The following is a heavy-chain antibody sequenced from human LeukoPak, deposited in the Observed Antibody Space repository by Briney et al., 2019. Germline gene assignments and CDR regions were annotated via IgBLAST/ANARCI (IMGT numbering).Heavy chain of an antibody. V-gene: IGHV3-23*01. CDR2: NSDSGGST. J-gene: IGHJ4*02. CDR3: AKVGSIAADFDY. Sequence: GAPLTLSCAVSGFTFSLYAMRCVRQAPGRGRVWGLANSDSGGSTYYADPVKGRFTISRDNSKHTLYLQMNSPAAEDTAVYYCAKVGSIAADFDYWGQGTLVTVSS. D-gene: IGHD6-6*01. CDR1: GFTFSLYA.